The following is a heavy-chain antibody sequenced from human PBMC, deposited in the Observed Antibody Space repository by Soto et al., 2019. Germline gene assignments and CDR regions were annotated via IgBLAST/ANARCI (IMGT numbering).Heavy chain of an antibody. V-gene: IGHV2-5*02. J-gene: IGHJ4*02. Sequence: QITLKESGPALVKPTQTLTLTCTFSGFSLSTSGVGVGWIRQPPGKALEWLALIYWDDDKRYSPSLKSRLTITKDTSNNQVVLTMTNMDPVDTATYYCAHRLVGATFGYWGQGTLVTVSS. D-gene: IGHD1-26*01. CDR1: GFSLSTSGVG. CDR3: AHRLVGATFGY. CDR2: IYWDDDK.